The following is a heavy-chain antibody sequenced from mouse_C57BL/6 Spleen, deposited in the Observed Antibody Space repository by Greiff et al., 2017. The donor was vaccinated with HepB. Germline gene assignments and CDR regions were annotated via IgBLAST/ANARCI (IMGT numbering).Heavy chain of an antibody. CDR3: AREGELGPYYYAMDY. Sequence: ESGPGLVKPSQSLSLTCSVTGYSITSGYYWNWIRQFPGNKLEWMGYISYDGSNNYNPSLKNRISITRDTSKNQFFLKLNSVTTEDTATYYCAREGELGPYYYAMDYWGQGTSVTVSS. V-gene: IGHV3-6*01. D-gene: IGHD4-1*01. J-gene: IGHJ4*01. CDR1: GYSITSGYY. CDR2: ISYDGSN.